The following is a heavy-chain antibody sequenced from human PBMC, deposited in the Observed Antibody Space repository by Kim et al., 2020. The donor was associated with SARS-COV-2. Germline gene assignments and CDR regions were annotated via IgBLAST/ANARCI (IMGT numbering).Heavy chain of an antibody. CDR1: GGSFSGYY. CDR3: ARSSYDFWSGYCNFDY. CDR2: INHSGST. J-gene: IGHJ4*01. Sequence: SETLSLTCAVYGGSFSGYYWSWIRQPPGKGLEWIGEINHSGSTNYNPSLKSRVTISVDTSKNQFSLKLSSVTAADTAVYYCARSSYDFWSGYCNFDYWG. D-gene: IGHD3-3*01. V-gene: IGHV4-34*01.